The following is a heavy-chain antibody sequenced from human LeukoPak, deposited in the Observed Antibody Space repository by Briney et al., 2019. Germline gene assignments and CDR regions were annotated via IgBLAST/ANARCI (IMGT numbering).Heavy chain of an antibody. J-gene: IGHJ4*02. D-gene: IGHD3-3*01. Sequence: SETLSLTCAVSGYSISSGYYWGWIRPPPGKGLEWIGSLYHSGSTYYNPSLKSRVTISVDTSKNQFSLKLSSVTAADTAVYYCARTDFWSGYYRNFDYWGQGTLVTVSS. CDR3: ARTDFWSGYYRNFDY. CDR1: GYSISSGYY. V-gene: IGHV4-38-2*01. CDR2: LYHSGST.